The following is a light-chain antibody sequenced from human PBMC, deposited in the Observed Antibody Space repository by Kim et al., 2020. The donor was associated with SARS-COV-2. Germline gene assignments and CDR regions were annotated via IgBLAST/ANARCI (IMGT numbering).Light chain of an antibody. CDR3: QQYNKWPYT. CDR1: QSVSSN. V-gene: IGKV3-15*01. Sequence: SPGERATLSRRASQSVSSNLAWYQQKPGQTPRLLIYGASTRATGIPARFSGSGSGTEFTLTISSLQSEDFAVYYCQQYNKWPYTFGQGTKLEI. CDR2: GAS. J-gene: IGKJ2*01.